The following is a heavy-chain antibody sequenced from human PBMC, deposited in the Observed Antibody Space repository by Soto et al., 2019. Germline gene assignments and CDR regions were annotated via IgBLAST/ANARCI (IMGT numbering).Heavy chain of an antibody. Sequence: SETLSLTCTVSGGSVSSGSYYWSWIRQPPGKGLEWIGYIYYSGSTNYNPSLKSRVTISVDTSKNQFSLKLSSATAADTAVYYCARAPPHGYFDYWGQGTLVTVSS. CDR2: IYYSGST. J-gene: IGHJ4*02. CDR3: ARAPPHGYFDY. CDR1: GGSVSSGSYY. V-gene: IGHV4-61*01.